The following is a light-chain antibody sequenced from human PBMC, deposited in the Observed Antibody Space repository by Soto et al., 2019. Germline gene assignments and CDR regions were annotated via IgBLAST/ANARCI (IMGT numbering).Light chain of an antibody. V-gene: IGKV3-15*01. CDR3: QQYNNWPRT. CDR2: GAT. Sequence: EMVVAQSPATLSVSPGERVALSCRASQSISRNLAWYQQKPGQAPRLLIHGATTRATGIPARFSGSGSGTECTLTISSLQSEDFAVYYCQQYNNWPRTLGQGTKVDIK. CDR1: QSISRN. J-gene: IGKJ1*01.